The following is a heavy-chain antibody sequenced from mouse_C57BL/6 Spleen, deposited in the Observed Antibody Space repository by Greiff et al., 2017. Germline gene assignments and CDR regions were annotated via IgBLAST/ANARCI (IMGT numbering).Heavy chain of an antibody. J-gene: IGHJ4*01. V-gene: IGHV1-80*01. CDR1: GYAFSSYW. D-gene: IGHD3-2*02. CDR3: ARDSSSYVRAMDY. Sequence: VQLQQSGAELVKPGASVKISCKASGYAFSSYWMNWVKQRPGKGLEWIGQIYPGDGDTNYNGKFKGKATLTADKSSSTAYMQLSSLTSEDSAVYFCARDSSSYVRAMDYWGQGTSVTVSS. CDR2: IYPGDGDT.